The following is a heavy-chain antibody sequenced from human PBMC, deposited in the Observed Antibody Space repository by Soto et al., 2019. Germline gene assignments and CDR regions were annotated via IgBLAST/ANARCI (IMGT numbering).Heavy chain of an antibody. D-gene: IGHD3-10*01. CDR2: IYWDDDK. CDR1: GFSLSTSGVG. J-gene: IGHJ4*02. CDR3: AYSATLGSRSEYFAY. Sequence: QITLKESGPTLVKPTQTLTLTCTFSGFSLSTSGVGVGWVRQPPGKALEWLAVIYWDDDKRYSPSLKSRLTFTKDTSKNQVVLTMTNMAPVDTAPYYCAYSATLGSRSEYFAYSGQGTLITVSS. V-gene: IGHV2-5*02.